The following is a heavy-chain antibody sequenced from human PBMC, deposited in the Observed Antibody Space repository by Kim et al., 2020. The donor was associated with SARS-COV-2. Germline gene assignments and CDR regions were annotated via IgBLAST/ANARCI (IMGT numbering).Heavy chain of an antibody. CDR2: IIPIFGTA. J-gene: IGHJ4*02. Sequence: SVKVSCKASGGTFSSYAISWVRQAPGQGLEWMGGIIPIFGTANYAQKFQGRVTITADESTSTAYMELSSLRSEDTAVYYCARGGRLGPVFDYWGQGTLVTVSS. V-gene: IGHV1-69*13. CDR3: ARGGRLGPVFDY. CDR1: GGTFSSYA. D-gene: IGHD3-16*01.